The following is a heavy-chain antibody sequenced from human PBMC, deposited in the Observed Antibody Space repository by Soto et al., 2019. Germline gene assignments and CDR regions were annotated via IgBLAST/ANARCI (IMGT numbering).Heavy chain of an antibody. CDR3: AEWDYGDYSRFDF. D-gene: IGHD4-17*01. V-gene: IGHV1-8*01. Sequence: QVQLVQSGAEVKKSGASVKVSCKASGYTFTSHDINWVRQATGQGLEWMGWMNPNSGNTGYAQKLKGRVTMTRNTSIITAYMELSSLRSEDTAVYYCAEWDYGDYSRFDFWGQGTLVTVSS. CDR1: GYTFTSHD. CDR2: MNPNSGNT. J-gene: IGHJ4*02.